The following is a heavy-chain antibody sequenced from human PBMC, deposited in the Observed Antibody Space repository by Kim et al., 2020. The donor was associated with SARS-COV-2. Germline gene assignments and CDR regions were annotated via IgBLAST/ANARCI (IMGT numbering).Heavy chain of an antibody. J-gene: IGHJ6*02. D-gene: IGHD2-2*01. CDR1: GFTFSNAW. V-gene: IGHV3-15*01. CDR3: TTEGQYCTSTSCLYDYSMDV. Sequence: GGSLILSCAASGFTFSNAWMSWVRQAPGKGLEWVGRIKSKTDGGTTDYAAPVKGRFTISRDDSKNTLYLQMNSLKTEDTAVYYCTTEGQYCTSTSCLYDYSMDVWGQGTTVTVSS. CDR2: IKSKTDGGTT.